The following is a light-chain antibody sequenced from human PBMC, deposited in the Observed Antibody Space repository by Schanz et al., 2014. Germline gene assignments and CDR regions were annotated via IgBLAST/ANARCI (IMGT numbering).Light chain of an antibody. CDR2: WAS. J-gene: IGKJ4*01. V-gene: IGKV4-1*01. CDR1: QSVLFSSNNKNY. Sequence: DIVMTQSPDSLAVSLGERATINCKSSQSVLFSSNNKNYLAWYQQKPGQPPKLLIYWASTRESGVPDRFSGSGSGTDFTLTISSLQAEDVAVYYCQQYDNWPRTFGGGTKVEIK. CDR3: QQYDNWPRT.